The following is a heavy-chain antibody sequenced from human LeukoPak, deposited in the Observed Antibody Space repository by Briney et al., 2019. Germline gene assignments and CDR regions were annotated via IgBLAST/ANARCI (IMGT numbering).Heavy chain of an antibody. Sequence: SVKVSCKASGGTFSSYAISWVRQAPGQGLEWMGGIIPIFGTANYAQKFQGRVTITADESTSTAYMELSRLRSEDTAVYYCAREGRRDGYNLPLDYWGQGTLVTVSS. J-gene: IGHJ4*02. CDR2: IIPIFGTA. CDR1: GGTFSSYA. V-gene: IGHV1-69*13. D-gene: IGHD5-24*01. CDR3: AREGRRDGYNLPLDY.